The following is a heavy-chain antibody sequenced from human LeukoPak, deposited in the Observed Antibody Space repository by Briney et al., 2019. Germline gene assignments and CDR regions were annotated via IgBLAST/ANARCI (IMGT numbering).Heavy chain of an antibody. CDR2: IYYSGST. J-gene: IGHJ4*02. V-gene: IGHV4-39*01. Sequence: SETLSLTCTVSGDSISSSSYYWGWIRQPPGKGLEWIGSIYYSGSTYYNPSLKSRVTISVDTSKNQFSLKLSSVTAADTAVYYCARINWNYDYWGQGTLVTVSS. CDR1: GDSISSSSYY. D-gene: IGHD1-7*01. CDR3: ARINWNYDY.